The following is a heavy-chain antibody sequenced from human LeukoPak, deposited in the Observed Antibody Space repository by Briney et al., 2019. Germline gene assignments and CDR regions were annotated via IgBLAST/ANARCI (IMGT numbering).Heavy chain of an antibody. Sequence: GGSLRLSCAASGFTFSDYYMSWIRQAPGKGLEWVSGFSAGGGSTYYADSVKGRFTISRDNSKNTLFLQMNSLRAEDTAVYYCAKDRPVYSYGSSAYHYDVFDIWGQGTMVTVSS. CDR2: FSAGGGST. V-gene: IGHV3-23*01. D-gene: IGHD3-22*01. J-gene: IGHJ3*02. CDR1: GFTFSDYY. CDR3: AKDRPVYSYGSSAYHYDVFDI.